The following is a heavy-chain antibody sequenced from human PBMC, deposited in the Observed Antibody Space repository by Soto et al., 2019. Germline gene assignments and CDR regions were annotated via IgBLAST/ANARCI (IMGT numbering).Heavy chain of an antibody. CDR3: ARTTPRYCTNGVCYTLSYFDY. D-gene: IGHD2-8*01. Sequence: SETLSLTCAVYGGSFSGYYWSWIRQPPGKGLEWIGEINHSGSTNYNPSLKSRVTISVDTSKNQFSLKLSSVTAADTAVYYCARTTPRYCTNGVCYTLSYFDYWGQGTLVTVSS. V-gene: IGHV4-34*01. CDR2: INHSGST. J-gene: IGHJ4*02. CDR1: GGSFSGYY.